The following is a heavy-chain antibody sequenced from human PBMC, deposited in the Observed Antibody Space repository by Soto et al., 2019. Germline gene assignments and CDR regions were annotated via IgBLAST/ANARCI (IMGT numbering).Heavy chain of an antibody. V-gene: IGHV3-23*01. CDR3: AKVWPYSSSRYFDY. D-gene: IGHD6-13*01. CDR2: ISGSGGST. J-gene: IGHJ4*02. CDR1: GFTFSSYA. Sequence: EVQLLESGGGLVQPGGSLRLSCAASGFTFSSYAMSWVHQAPGKGLEWVSAISGSGGSTYYADSVKCRFTISRDNAKNTLYLHMNCLRAADTAVYYCAKVWPYSSSRYFDYWVQGTLVTVYS.